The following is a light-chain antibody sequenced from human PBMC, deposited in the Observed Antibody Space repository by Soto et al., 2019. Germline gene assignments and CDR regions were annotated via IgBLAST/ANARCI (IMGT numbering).Light chain of an antibody. CDR1: QSMSSW. V-gene: IGKV1-5*03. CDR2: KAS. Sequence: DIQMTQSPSTLSASVGDRVTITCRASQSMSSWLAWHQQKPGKAPKLLIYKASSLESGVPSRFSGSGSGTEFTLTTSSLQPDDFATYYCQEYKSYSTFGQGTKLEIK. CDR3: QEYKSYST. J-gene: IGKJ2*01.